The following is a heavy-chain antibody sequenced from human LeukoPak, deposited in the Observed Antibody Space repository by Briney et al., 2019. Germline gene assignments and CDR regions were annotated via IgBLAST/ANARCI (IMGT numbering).Heavy chain of an antibody. CDR3: ARAFEVSSRYYYGMDV. Sequence: SETLSLTCTVSGGSLNGYYWSWIRQPPGKGLEWIGYIYYSGSTNYNPSLKSRVTISVDTSKNQFSLKLSSVTAADTAVYYCARAFEVSSRYYYGMDVWGQGTTVTVSS. D-gene: IGHD6-13*01. CDR1: GGSLNGYY. J-gene: IGHJ6*02. CDR2: IYYSGST. V-gene: IGHV4-59*01.